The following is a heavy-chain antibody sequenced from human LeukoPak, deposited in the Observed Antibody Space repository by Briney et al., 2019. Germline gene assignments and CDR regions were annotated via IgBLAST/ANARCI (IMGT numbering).Heavy chain of an antibody. CDR3: ASDLIAAAGTNLVPGWFDP. J-gene: IGHJ5*02. D-gene: IGHD6-13*01. CDR2: ISSISSYI. CDR1: GFTFSSYS. V-gene: IGHV3-21*01. Sequence: PGGSLRLSCAASGFTFSSYSMNWVRQAPGKGLEWVSSISSISSYIYYADSVKGRFTTSRDNAKNSLYLQMNSLRAEDTAVYYCASDLIAAAGTNLVPGWFDPWGQGTLVTVSS.